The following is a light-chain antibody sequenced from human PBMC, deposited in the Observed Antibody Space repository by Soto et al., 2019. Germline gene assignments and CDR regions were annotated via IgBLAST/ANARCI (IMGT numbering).Light chain of an antibody. V-gene: IGLV1-47*02. CDR1: DSNIGSNS. Sequence: QAVVTQPPSASGTAGQVVTISCSGCDSNIGSNSVYWYQHLPRMAPKLLIYYNNQRPSGVPDRFSGSRSGTSASLAIVGLRSEDEAVYYCAAWDASLSACVFGNGTKVTVL. CDR3: AAWDASLSACV. J-gene: IGLJ1*01. CDR2: YNN.